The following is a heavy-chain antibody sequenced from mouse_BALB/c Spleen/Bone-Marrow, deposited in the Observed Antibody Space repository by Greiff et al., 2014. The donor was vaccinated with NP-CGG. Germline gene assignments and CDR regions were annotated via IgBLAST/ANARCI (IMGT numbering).Heavy chain of an antibody. J-gene: IGHJ2*01. CDR1: GYAFSAYW. CDR2: IYPGDGDT. D-gene: IGHD1-2*01. V-gene: IGHV1-80*01. Sequence: VQLQQSGAGLVRPGSSVKISCKASGYAFSAYWMNWVKQRPGQGLEWIGQIYPGDGDTNYNGKFKGKATLTADKSSSTAYMQLSSLTSEDSAVYFCTRSTATFDYWGQGTTLTVSS. CDR3: TRSTATFDY.